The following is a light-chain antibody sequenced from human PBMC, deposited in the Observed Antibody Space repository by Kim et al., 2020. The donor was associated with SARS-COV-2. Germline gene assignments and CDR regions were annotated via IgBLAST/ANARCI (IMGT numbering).Light chain of an antibody. J-gene: IGKJ2*01. CDR3: QQYDRSFT. CDR1: QSIASKS. CDR2: GVS. V-gene: IGKV3-20*01. Sequence: EIVLTQSPGTLSLSPGDRATLSCRASQSIASKSLAWYQQKPGQAPRFIMFGVSSRASGVPDRFSGSGSGTDFTLTISRLETEDFAVYYCQQYDRSFTFGQGTKLEI.